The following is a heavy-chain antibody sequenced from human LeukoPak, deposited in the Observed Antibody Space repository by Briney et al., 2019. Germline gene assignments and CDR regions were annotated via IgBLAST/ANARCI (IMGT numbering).Heavy chain of an antibody. V-gene: IGHV3-23*01. J-gene: IGHJ4*02. CDR3: AKRYCSGGSCYPYDY. CDR1: GFTFSSYA. D-gene: IGHD2-15*01. Sequence: GGSLRLSCAASGFTFSSYAMTWVRQAPGKGLEWVSGIRGSGISSYYADSVKGRFTISRDNSKNTMYLQMNSLRAEDTAVYYCAKRYCSGGSCYPYDYWGQGTLVTVPS. CDR2: IRGSGISS.